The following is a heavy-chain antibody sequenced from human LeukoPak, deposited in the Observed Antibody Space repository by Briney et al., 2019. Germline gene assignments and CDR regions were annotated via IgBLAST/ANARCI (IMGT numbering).Heavy chain of an antibody. V-gene: IGHV4-59*01. CDR3: ARDSDATGTFDY. J-gene: IGHJ4*02. Sequence: SETLSLTCTVSGGCISSYYWSWIRQPPGKGLEWIGYIYYSGSTNYNPSLKSRVTISVDTSKNQFSLKLSSVTAADTAVYYCARDSDATGTFDYWGQGTLVTVSS. CDR2: IYYSGST. CDR1: GGCISSYY. D-gene: IGHD1-14*01.